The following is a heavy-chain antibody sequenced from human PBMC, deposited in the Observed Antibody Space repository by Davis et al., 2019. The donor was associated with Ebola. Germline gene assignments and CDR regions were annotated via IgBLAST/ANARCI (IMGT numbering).Heavy chain of an antibody. J-gene: IGHJ4*02. V-gene: IGHV3-48*04. D-gene: IGHD4-11*01. CDR2: ISSSSSTI. CDR1: GFTFSSYS. CDR3: AKSTPTVTYHLNFDY. Sequence: GESLKISCAASGFTFSSYSMNWVRQAPGKGLEWVSYISSSSSTIYYADSVKGRFTISRDNAKNTVYLQMNSLRAEDTAVYYCAKSTPTVTYHLNFDYWGQGTLVTVSS.